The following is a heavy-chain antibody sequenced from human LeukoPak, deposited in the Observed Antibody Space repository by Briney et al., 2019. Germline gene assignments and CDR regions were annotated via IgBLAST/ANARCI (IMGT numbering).Heavy chain of an antibody. CDR3: ARATIVGATPYDY. Sequence: GGSLRLSCSASGFTFSSYRMNWVRQAPGKGLEWVSSISSSSSYIDYADSVKGRFTISRDNSKNTLYLQMNSLRAEDMAVYYCARATIVGATPYDYWGQGTLVTVSS. D-gene: IGHD1-26*01. V-gene: IGHV3-21*01. CDR1: GFTFSSYR. J-gene: IGHJ4*02. CDR2: ISSSSSYI.